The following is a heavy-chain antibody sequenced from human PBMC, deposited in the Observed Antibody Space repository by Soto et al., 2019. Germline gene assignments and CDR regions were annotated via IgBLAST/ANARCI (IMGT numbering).Heavy chain of an antibody. CDR2: ISAYNGNT. D-gene: IGHD6-13*01. CDR1: GYTFTSYG. CDR3: ARERGQLLVDY. J-gene: IGHJ4*02. Sequence: QVQLVQSGAEVKKPGASVKVSCKASGYTFTSYGISWVRQAPGQGLEWMGWISAYNGNTKYAQKLQVRVTMSTHTSTSTAYMELRSLRSDGTALYSSARERGQLLVDYWGQGTLVTVSS. V-gene: IGHV1-18*01.